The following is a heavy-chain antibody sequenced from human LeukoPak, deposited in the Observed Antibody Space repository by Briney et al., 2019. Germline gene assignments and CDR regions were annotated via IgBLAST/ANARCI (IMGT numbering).Heavy chain of an antibody. V-gene: IGHV4-39*07. CDR1: GGSISSNSYY. J-gene: IGHJ5*02. CDR3: ARGFPGIGFDP. CDR2: IYYSGST. D-gene: IGHD2-21*01. Sequence: PSETLSLTCAVSGGSISSNSYYWGWLRQPPGRGLEWIGSIYYSGSTYYNPSLKSRVTISLDTSKNQFSLKLSSVTAADTALYYCARGFPGIGFDPWGQGTLVTVSS.